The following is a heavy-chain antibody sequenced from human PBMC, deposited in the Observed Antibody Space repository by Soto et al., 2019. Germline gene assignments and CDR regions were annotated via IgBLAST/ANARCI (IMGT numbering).Heavy chain of an antibody. CDR1: GYTFTSYG. J-gene: IGHJ6*02. V-gene: IGHV1-18*04. CDR2: ISAYNGNT. D-gene: IGHD2-2*01. Sequence: ASVKVSCKASGYTFTSYGISWVRQAPGQGLEWMGWISAYNGNTNYAQKLPGRVTMTTETSPSTSYMELRSLRSDDTAVDYCARERLPPAATTFYYYYYGMDVLGQGTTVTVSS. CDR3: ARERLPPAATTFYYYYYGMDV.